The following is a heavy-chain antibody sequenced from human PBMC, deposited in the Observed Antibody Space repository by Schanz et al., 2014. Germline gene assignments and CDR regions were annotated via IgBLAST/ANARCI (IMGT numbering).Heavy chain of an antibody. CDR1: GFIFNDYY. CDR3: AKALKPYIASRNGLDV. CDR2: IFYDGSNK. J-gene: IGHJ6*02. Sequence: QVQLVESGGGLVKPGGSLRLSCAASGFIFNDYYMNWIRQAPGKGLEWVAVIFYDGSNKYYADSVKGRFAISRDNSKNTLYLQMNSLRPDDTAVYYCAKALKPYIASRNGLDVWGHGTTVTVSS. V-gene: IGHV3-30*18. D-gene: IGHD3-16*01.